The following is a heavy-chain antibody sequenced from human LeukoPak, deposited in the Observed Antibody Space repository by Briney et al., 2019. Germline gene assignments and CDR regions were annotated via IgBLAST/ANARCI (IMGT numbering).Heavy chain of an antibody. J-gene: IGHJ4*02. CDR3: ARDPIYSYSDY. V-gene: IGHV4-30-4*08. Sequence: SETLSLTCTVSGGSISSGSYYWSWIRQPPGKGLEWIGYIYYSGSTYYNPSLKSRVTISVDTSKNQFSLKLSSVTAADTAVYYCARDPIYSYSDYWGQGTLVTVSS. D-gene: IGHD5-18*01. CDR1: GGSISSGSYY. CDR2: IYYSGST.